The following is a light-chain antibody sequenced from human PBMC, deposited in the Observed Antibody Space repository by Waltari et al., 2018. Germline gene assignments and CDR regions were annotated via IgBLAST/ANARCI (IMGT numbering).Light chain of an antibody. J-gene: IGKJ4*01. Sequence: EVVLTQSPATLSLSPGERATLSCRASQSVSSYLAWYQHKPGQAPRLLIYDASNRATGIPARFSGVGSRTDVTLTISSLEPEDVAVYYCQQRSNWPPLTFGGGTKVEIK. V-gene: IGKV3-11*01. CDR3: QQRSNWPPLT. CDR1: QSVSSY. CDR2: DAS.